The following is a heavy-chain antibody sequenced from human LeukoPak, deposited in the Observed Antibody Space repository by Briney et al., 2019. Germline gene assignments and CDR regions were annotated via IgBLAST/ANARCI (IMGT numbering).Heavy chain of an antibody. CDR3: ARTHRTIFGVVIIRFDP. J-gene: IGHJ5*02. V-gene: IGHV4-38-2*02. Sequence: PSETLSLTCTVSGYSISSGYYWGWIRQPPGKGLEWIGSIYHSGSTYYNPSLKSRVTISVDTSKNHFSLKLSSVTAADTAVYYCARTHRTIFGVVIIRFDPWGQGTLVTVSS. CDR2: IYHSGST. CDR1: GYSISSGYY. D-gene: IGHD3-3*01.